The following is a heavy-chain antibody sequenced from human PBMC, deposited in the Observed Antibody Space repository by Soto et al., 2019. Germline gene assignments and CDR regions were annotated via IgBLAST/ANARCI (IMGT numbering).Heavy chain of an antibody. D-gene: IGHD6-6*01. J-gene: IGHJ5*01. CDR1: GGSISSDSYS. Sequence: LSLTCTVSGGSISSDSYSWTWIRQHPGKGLEWIGYIYHTGSTHYNPSLKSRATISVDTSKNQFSLKLSSVTAADTAVYYCAREAAARIERWFDSWGQGTLVTVSS. V-gene: IGHV4-31*03. CDR3: AREAAARIERWFDS. CDR2: IYHTGST.